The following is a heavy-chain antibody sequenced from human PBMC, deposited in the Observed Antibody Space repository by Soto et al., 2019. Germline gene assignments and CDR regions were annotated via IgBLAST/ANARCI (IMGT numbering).Heavy chain of an antibody. CDR1: GVTFSSYG. CDR2: IWYDGSNK. J-gene: IGHJ6*02. V-gene: IGHV3-33*06. Sequence: QVQLVESGGGVVQPGRSLRLSCAASGVTFSSYGMHWVRQAPGKGLEWVAVIWYDGSNKYYADSVKGRFTISRDNSKNTLYLQMNSLRAEDTAVYYCAKDDSLGSHYYYGMDVWGQGTTVTVSS. CDR3: AKDDSLGSHYYYGMDV. D-gene: IGHD3-22*01.